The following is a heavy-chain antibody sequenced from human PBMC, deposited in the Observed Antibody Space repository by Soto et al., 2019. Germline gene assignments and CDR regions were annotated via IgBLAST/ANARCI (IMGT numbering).Heavy chain of an antibody. V-gene: IGHV3-30*18. CDR1: GFTFSSYG. J-gene: IGHJ6*02. Sequence: QVQLVESGGGVVQPGRSLRLSCAASGFTFSSYGMHWVRQAPGKGLEGVAVIYDGSNKYYADSVKGRFTISRDNSKNTGYLQMNSLRAEDTAVYYCAKAVWSGPMDVWGQGTTVTVSS. D-gene: IGHD3-3*01. CDR2: IYDGSNK. CDR3: AKAVWSGPMDV.